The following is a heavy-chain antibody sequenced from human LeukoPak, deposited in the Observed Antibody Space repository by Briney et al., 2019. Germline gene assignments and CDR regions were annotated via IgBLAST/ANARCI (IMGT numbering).Heavy chain of an antibody. Sequence: SETLSLTCTVSGDSISTSNSYWGWIRQPPGKGLEWIGSIYYSGNTYYNASLKSRVTISVDTSKNQFSLKLSSVTAADTAVYYCARGCLPSTTVTRDDAFDIWGQGTMVTVSS. CDR2: IYYSGNT. V-gene: IGHV4-39*07. D-gene: IGHD4-17*01. J-gene: IGHJ3*02. CDR1: GDSISTSNSY. CDR3: ARGCLPSTTVTRDDAFDI.